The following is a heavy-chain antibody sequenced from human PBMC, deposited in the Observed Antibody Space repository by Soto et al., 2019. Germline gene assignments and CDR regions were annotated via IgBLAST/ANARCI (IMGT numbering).Heavy chain of an antibody. Sequence: ASVKVSCKASGGTFSSCAISWVRQAPGQGLEWMGGIIPIFGTANYAQKFQGRVTITADESTSTAYMEPSSLRSEDTAVYYCARSPRFCSGGSCYNPYGMDVWGQGTTVTVSS. CDR2: IIPIFGTA. V-gene: IGHV1-69*13. CDR1: GGTFSSCA. D-gene: IGHD2-15*01. CDR3: ARSPRFCSGGSCYNPYGMDV. J-gene: IGHJ6*02.